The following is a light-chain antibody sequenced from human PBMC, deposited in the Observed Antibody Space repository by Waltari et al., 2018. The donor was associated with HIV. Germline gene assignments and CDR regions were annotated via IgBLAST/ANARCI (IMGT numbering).Light chain of an antibody. CDR2: GAS. CDR1: QSLHSNP. V-gene: IGKV3-20*01. Sequence: ELVLTQSPGTLSFSPGERATLSCRASQSLHSNPLAWYQQKRGQAPRLLIYGASSRATGIPDRFSGSGSGTDFTLTVSRLEPEDFAVYFCHQYGSSPQTFGQGTKVDIK. J-gene: IGKJ1*01. CDR3: HQYGSSPQT.